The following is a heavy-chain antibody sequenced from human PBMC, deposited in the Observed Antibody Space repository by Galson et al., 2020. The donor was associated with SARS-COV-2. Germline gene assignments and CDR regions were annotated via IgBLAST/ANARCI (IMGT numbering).Heavy chain of an antibody. Sequence: GGSLRLSCAASGFTFSSYSMNWVRQAPGKGLEWVSSISSSSSYIYYADSVKGRFTISRDNAKNSLYLQMNSLRAEDTAVYYCASDRGVGAYYDSSGHDYWGQGTLVTVSS. CDR2: ISSSSSYI. CDR3: ASDRGVGAYYDSSGHDY. CDR1: GFTFSSYS. D-gene: IGHD3-22*01. J-gene: IGHJ4*02. V-gene: IGHV3-21*01.